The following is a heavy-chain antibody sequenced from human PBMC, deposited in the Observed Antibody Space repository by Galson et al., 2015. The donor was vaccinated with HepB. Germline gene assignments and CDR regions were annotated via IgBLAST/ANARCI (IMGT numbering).Heavy chain of an antibody. CDR2: LSSDGSNK. Sequence: SLRLSCAASGFNFSNNVMHWVRQAPGKGLEWVAVLSSDGSNKYYADSVKGRFTISRDNSKNTLYLQMNSLRAEDTAVYYCARALRAVRGALRGYSGYGTYYFGMDVWGQGTTVTVSS. V-gene: IGHV3-30-3*01. D-gene: IGHD5-12*01. J-gene: IGHJ6*02. CDR1: GFNFSNNV. CDR3: ARALRAVRGALRGYSGYGTYYFGMDV.